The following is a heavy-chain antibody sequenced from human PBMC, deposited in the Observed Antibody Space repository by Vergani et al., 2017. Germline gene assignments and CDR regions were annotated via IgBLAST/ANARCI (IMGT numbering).Heavy chain of an antibody. J-gene: IGHJ4*02. CDR1: GFTFSSYA. CDR2: ISGSGGST. CDR3: AKDVVSIAAAGAYYFDY. Sequence: EVQLLESGGGLVQPGGSLRLSCAASGFTFSSYAMSWVRPAPGKGLEWVSAISGSGGSTYYADSVKGRFTISRDNSKNTLYLQMNSLRAEDTAVYYCAKDVVSIAAAGAYYFDYWGQGTLVTVSS. D-gene: IGHD6-13*01. V-gene: IGHV3-23*01.